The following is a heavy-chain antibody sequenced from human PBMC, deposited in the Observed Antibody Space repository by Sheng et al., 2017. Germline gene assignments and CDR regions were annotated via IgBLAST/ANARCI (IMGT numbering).Heavy chain of an antibody. J-gene: IGHJ4*02. CDR2: IKSKTDGGTT. CDR3: TTADPSSGYYFGDY. CDR1: GFTFSNAW. V-gene: IGHV3-15*01. Sequence: ESGGGLVKPGGSLRLSCAASGFTFSNAWMSWVRQAPGKGLEWVGRIKSKTDGGTTDYAAPVKGRFTISRDDSKNTLYLQMNSLKTEDTAVYYCTTADPSSGYYFGDYWGQGTLVTVSS. D-gene: IGHD3-22*01.